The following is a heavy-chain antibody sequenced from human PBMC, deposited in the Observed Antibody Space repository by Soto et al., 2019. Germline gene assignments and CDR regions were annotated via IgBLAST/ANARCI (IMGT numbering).Heavy chain of an antibody. CDR3: ARSTIVVVTAIPRAGGMDV. CDR1: GGTFSSYA. D-gene: IGHD2-21*02. J-gene: IGHJ6*02. CDR2: IIPIFGTA. Sequence: ASVKVSCKASGGTFSSYAISWVRQAPGQGLEWMGGIIPIFGTANYAQKFQGRVTITADESTSTAYMELSSLRSEDTAVYYCARSTIVVVTAIPRAGGMDVWGQGTTVTVSS. V-gene: IGHV1-69*13.